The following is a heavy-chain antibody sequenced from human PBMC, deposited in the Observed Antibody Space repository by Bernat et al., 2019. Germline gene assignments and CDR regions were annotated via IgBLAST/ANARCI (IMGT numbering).Heavy chain of an antibody. V-gene: IGHV4-59*01. CDR1: GGSMRSYY. Sequence: QVQLQESGPGLVRPSETLSLTCTVSGGSMRSYYWSWIRQAPGKGLEWIGYIYYSGSTNYNPSLKSRVTISVDTSKNQFSLKLSSVTAADTAVYYCARGLRGYSYGHPFDPWGQGTLATVSS. J-gene: IGHJ5*02. D-gene: IGHD5-18*01. CDR2: IYYSGST. CDR3: ARGLRGYSYGHPFDP.